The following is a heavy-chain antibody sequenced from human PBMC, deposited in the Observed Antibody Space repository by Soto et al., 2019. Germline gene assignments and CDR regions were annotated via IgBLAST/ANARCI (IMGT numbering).Heavy chain of an antibody. Sequence: EVQLLESGGGLVQPGGSLRLSCAASEFTFSSYVMSWVRQAPGKGLEWVSIISGSGERTYYADSVKGRFTISRDNSKNTLYLQMNSLRAEDTAVYYCAKVKEGATDYWGQGTLVTVSS. CDR2: ISGSGERT. J-gene: IGHJ4*02. CDR3: AKVKEGATDY. D-gene: IGHD1-26*01. V-gene: IGHV3-23*01. CDR1: EFTFSSYV.